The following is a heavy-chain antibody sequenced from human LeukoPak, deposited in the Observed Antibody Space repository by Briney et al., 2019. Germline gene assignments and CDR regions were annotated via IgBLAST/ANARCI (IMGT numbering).Heavy chain of an antibody. V-gene: IGHV3-48*03. Sequence: GGSLRLSCAASGFTFSSYEMNWVRQAPGKGLDWVSYISTSGSTIYYADSVKGRFTISRDNAKNSLYLQMNSLRAEDTAVYYCARPSNEGQWLVGQGVDYWGQGTLVTVSS. CDR3: ARPSNEGQWLVGQGVDY. J-gene: IGHJ4*02. CDR1: GFTFSSYE. CDR2: ISTSGSTI. D-gene: IGHD6-19*01.